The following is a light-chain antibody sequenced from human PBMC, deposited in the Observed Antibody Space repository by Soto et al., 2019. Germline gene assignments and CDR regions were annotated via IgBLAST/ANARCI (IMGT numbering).Light chain of an antibody. V-gene: IGLV2-14*01. CDR2: EVS. CDR1: SSDVGGYNY. Sequence: QSALTQPASVSGSPGQSITISCTGTSSDVGGYNYVSWYQQHPGKAPKLMIYEVSHRPSGVSNRFSASKSGNTASLTISGLQAEDEADYYCSSYTSSSTLIFGTGTKLTVL. J-gene: IGLJ1*01. CDR3: SSYTSSSTLI.